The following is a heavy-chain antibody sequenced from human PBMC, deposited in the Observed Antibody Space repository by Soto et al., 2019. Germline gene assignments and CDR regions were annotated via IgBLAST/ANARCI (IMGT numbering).Heavy chain of an antibody. J-gene: IGHJ4*02. CDR3: AKDPAFGTTVVTPLDY. Sequence: QVQLVESGGGVVQPGRSLRLSCAASGFTFSSYGMHWVRQAPGKGLEWVAVISYDGSNKYYADSVKGRFTISRENSKNTLYLQMNSLRAEDTAVYYCAKDPAFGTTVVTPLDYWGQGTLVAVSS. V-gene: IGHV3-30*18. D-gene: IGHD4-17*01. CDR2: ISYDGSNK. CDR1: GFTFSSYG.